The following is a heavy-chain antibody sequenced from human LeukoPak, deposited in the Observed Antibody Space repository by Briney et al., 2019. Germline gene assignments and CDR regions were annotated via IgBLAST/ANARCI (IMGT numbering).Heavy chain of an antibody. V-gene: IGHV4-31*11. J-gene: IGHJ4*02. CDR3: ARAVGNYFDY. Sequence: SQTLSLTCAVSGGSVNSDKSYWSWMRQHPGKGLEWIGYIDYSGSTCYNPSLNSRVTISGDTSNNQFSLKLSSVTAADTAVYYCARAVGNYFDYWGQGTLVTVSS. CDR2: IDYSGST. D-gene: IGHD1-26*01. CDR1: GGSVNSDKSY.